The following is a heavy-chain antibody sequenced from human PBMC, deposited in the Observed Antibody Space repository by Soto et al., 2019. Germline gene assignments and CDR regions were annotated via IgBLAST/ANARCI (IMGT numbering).Heavy chain of an antibody. J-gene: IGHJ4*02. D-gene: IGHD6-13*01. CDR3: ARGISSAAGTAYDY. Sequence: GGSLRLSCAASGFTFSSYWMSWVRQAPGKGLEWVANIKQDGSEKYYVDSVKGRFTISRDNAKNSLYLQMNSLRAEDTAVYYCARGISSAAGTAYDYWGQGTLVTVSS. CDR2: IKQDGSEK. CDR1: GFTFSSYW. V-gene: IGHV3-7*01.